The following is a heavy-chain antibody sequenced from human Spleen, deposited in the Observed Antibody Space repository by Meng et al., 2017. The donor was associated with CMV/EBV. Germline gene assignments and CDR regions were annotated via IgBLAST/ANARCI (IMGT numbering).Heavy chain of an antibody. CDR2: IKSDGSST. J-gene: IGHJ4*02. D-gene: IGHD3-22*01. CDR1: GFTFSSYW. V-gene: IGHV3-74*01. CDR3: AKGPLDSSGYFDY. Sequence: GESLKISCTASGFTFSSYWMHWVRQAPGKGLVWVSRIKSDGSSTHYADSVKGRFTISRDNSKNTLYLQMNSLRAEDTAVYYCAKGPLDSSGYFDYWGQGTLVTVSS.